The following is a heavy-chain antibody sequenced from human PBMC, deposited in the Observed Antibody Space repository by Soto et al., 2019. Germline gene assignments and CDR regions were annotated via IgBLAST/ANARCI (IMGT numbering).Heavy chain of an antibody. V-gene: IGHV1-69*02. D-gene: IGHD3-16*01. Sequence: QVPLVQSGAELKKPGSSVKVSCEASGDTSTIYTITWVRQAPGQGLTWLGRIVPLLGITNYARNFQDRLTITADQSKGTAYRELSSTRVEAPALYSWPIRKDGAGRVGAADRGLRTQVTVSS. CDR1: GDTSTIYT. CDR3: PIRKDGAGRVGAAD. CDR2: IVPLLGIT. J-gene: IGHJ1*01.